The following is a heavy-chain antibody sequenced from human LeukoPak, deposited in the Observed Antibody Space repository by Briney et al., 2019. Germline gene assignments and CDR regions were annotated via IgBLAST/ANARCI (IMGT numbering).Heavy chain of an antibody. V-gene: IGHV4-39*01. CDR1: GGSISSSTYH. CDR2: IYYNGIT. Sequence: PSQTLSLTCTVSGGSISSSTYHWGRLRQPPGKGLEWIGTIYYNGITYYNPSLKSRVTISVDTSRNQFSLKLSPVTAADTAVYYCATSWELLTWGQGTLVTVSS. CDR3: ATSWELLT. D-gene: IGHD1-26*01. J-gene: IGHJ1*01.